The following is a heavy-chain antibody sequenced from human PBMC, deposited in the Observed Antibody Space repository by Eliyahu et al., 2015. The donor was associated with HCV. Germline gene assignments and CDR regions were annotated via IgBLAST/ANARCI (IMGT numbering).Heavy chain of an antibody. D-gene: IGHD2-2*01. V-gene: IGHV3-48*02. CDR3: ARDHAYAFDY. CDR2: IRGDNDPI. J-gene: IGHJ4*02. CDR1: XFTFSSYS. Sequence: EVQLVXSGGGLVQPGGSLXXSXXASXFTFSSYSMNWVRQAPGKGLXWVSYIRGDNDPIHYADSVKGRFSISRDDAKASLYLQMNSLRDEDTAIYYCARDHAYAFDYWGRGTLVTVSS.